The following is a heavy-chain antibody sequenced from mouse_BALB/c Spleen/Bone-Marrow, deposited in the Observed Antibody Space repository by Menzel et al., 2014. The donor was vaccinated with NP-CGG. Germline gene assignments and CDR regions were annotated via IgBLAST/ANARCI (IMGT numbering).Heavy chain of an antibody. CDR2: INPGSGGT. CDR3: ARCLTGTSAMDY. J-gene: IGHJ4*01. Sequence: CGAELVRPGTSVKVSCKASGYAFTNYLIEWVKQRPGQGLEWIGVINPGSGGTNYNEKFKAKATLTADKSSSTAYMQLSILTSDDSAVYFCARCLTGTSAMDYWGQGTSVTVSS. D-gene: IGHD4-1*01. CDR1: GYAFTNYL. V-gene: IGHV1-54*01.